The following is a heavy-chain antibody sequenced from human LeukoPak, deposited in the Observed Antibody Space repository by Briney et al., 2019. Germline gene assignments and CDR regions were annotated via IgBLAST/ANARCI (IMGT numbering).Heavy chain of an antibody. CDR3: ARHRSGSYWRAFDI. V-gene: IGHV4-59*08. Sequence: PSETLSLTCTVSGGSISSYYWSWIRQPPGKGLEWIGYIYYSGSTNYNPSLKSRVTISVDTSKNQFSLKLSSATAADTAVYYCARHRSGSYWRAFDIWGQGTMVTVSS. CDR2: IYYSGST. CDR1: GGSISSYY. D-gene: IGHD1-26*01. J-gene: IGHJ3*02.